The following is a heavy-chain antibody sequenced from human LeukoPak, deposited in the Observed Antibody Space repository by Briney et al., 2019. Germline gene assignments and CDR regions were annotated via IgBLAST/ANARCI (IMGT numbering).Heavy chain of an antibody. CDR1: GGSITTYY. V-gene: IGHV4-59*01. Sequence: SETLSLTCTVSGGSITTYYWSWIRQPPGKGLEWIGHIYDSGNTNFNPSVKGRVTISADTSKNEFSLQLTSVTAADTAVYYCARGSGWLPDWWGQGTLVTVSS. CDR2: IYDSGNT. J-gene: IGHJ4*02. D-gene: IGHD6-19*01. CDR3: ARGSGWLPDW.